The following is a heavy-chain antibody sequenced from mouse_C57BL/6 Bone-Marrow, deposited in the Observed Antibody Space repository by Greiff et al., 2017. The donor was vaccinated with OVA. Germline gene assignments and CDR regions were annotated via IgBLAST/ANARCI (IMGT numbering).Heavy chain of an antibody. CDR2: IYPRSGNT. CDR3: ARLGPFAY. J-gene: IGHJ3*01. Sequence: QVQLQQYGAELARPGASVKLSCKASGYTFTSYGISWVKQRTGQGLEWIGEIYPRSGNTYYNEKFKGKATLTADKSSSTAYMELRSLTSEDSAVYFCARLGPFAYWGQGTLVTVSA. CDR1: GYTFTSYG. V-gene: IGHV1-81*01. D-gene: IGHD4-1*01.